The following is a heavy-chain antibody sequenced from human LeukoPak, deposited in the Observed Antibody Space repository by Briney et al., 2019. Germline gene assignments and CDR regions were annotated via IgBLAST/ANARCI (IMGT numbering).Heavy chain of an antibody. D-gene: IGHD6-19*01. CDR1: GYNFTNYW. V-gene: IGHV5-51*01. Sequence: HGESLEISCKGSGYNFTNYWIAWVRQMPGKGLEWMGIVYPGDSDTKYNPSFEGQVTLSADKSINTAYVQWGSLQASDSGMYYCARIAVPGTGGRNYGMDVWGQGTTVTVSS. CDR3: ARIAVPGTGGRNYGMDV. J-gene: IGHJ6*02. CDR2: VYPGDSDT.